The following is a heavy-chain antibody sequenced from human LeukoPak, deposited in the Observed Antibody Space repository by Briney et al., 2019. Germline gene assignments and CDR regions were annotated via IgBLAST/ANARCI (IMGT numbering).Heavy chain of an antibody. V-gene: IGHV4-34*01. J-gene: IGHJ5*02. D-gene: IGHD6-19*01. Sequence: SETLSLTCAVYGGSFSGYYWSWIRQPPGKGLEWIGEINHSGSTNYNPSLKSRVTISVDTSKNQFSLKLSSVTAADTAVYYCARQTYRSGWSWFDPWGQGTLVTVSS. CDR3: ARQTYRSGWSWFDP. CDR1: GGSFSGYY. CDR2: INHSGST.